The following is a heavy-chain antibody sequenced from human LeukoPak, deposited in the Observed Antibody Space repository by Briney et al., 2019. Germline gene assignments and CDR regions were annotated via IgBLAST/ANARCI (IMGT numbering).Heavy chain of an antibody. CDR3: AELGITMIGGV. J-gene: IGHJ6*04. V-gene: IGHV3-20*03. CDR1: GYPFGDYG. Sequence: GGSPRLSFAASGYPFGDYGMSWGPQVPGKGLEWVSGTNRRGDITGYADFVKGRFTISRDNAKNSLYLQMNSLRAEDTAVYYCAELGITMIGGVWGKGTTVTISS. CDR2: TNRRGDIT. D-gene: IGHD3-10*02.